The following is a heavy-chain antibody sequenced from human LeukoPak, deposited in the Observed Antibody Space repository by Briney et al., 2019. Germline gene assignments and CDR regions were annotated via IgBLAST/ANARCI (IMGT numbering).Heavy chain of an antibody. CDR2: ISGSGGST. CDR3: ARTGTLGNWFDP. J-gene: IGHJ5*02. D-gene: IGHD3-10*01. V-gene: IGHV3-23*01. CDR1: GFTFSSYA. Sequence: AGGSLRLSCAASGFTFSSYAMSWVRQAPGKGLEWVSAISGSGGSTYYADSVKGRFTISRDNAKNSLYLQMNSLRAEDTAVYYCARTGTLGNWFDPWGQGTLVTVSS.